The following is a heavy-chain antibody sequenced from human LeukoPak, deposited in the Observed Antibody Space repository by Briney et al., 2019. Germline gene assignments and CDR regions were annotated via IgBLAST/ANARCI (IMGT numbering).Heavy chain of an antibody. J-gene: IGHJ3*02. D-gene: IGHD2-21*02. V-gene: IGHV3-30*04. CDR3: ASPLSYCGGDCYFRAFDI. CDR2: ISYDDTNK. CDR1: GFTFSNYA. Sequence: PGGSLRLSCAASGFTFSNYALHWVRQAPGKGLEWVAVISYDDTNKYYVDSVKGRFTISRDNSKNTLYLQMNSLRAEDTAVYYCASPLSYCGGDCYFRAFDIWGQGTMVTVSS.